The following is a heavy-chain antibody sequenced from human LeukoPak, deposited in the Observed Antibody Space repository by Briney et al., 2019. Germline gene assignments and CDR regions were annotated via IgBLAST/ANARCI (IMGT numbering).Heavy chain of an antibody. V-gene: IGHV3-23*01. J-gene: IGHJ4*02. Sequence: GGSLRLSCAASGFTFSGYYMTWVRQAPGKGLEWVSAISGSGGTTYFADSVKGRFTISRDNSRDTLYLQMNSLRAEDTAVYYCAKKPATIKFPFDIWGQGTLVTVSP. D-gene: IGHD5-24*01. CDR1: GFTFSGYY. CDR3: AKKPATIKFPFDI. CDR2: ISGSGGTT.